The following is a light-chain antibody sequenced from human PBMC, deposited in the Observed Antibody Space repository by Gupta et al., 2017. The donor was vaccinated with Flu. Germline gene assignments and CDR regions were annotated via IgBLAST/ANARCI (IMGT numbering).Light chain of an antibody. J-gene: IGLJ3*02. Sequence: NFMLTPPHSVLESPAKTVTISCTRSSGSIASNYVPWYQQRPGSAPTAVIYEADQRPSGVPDRCSGSIDISSKSSSLTISGLKTEDDAYYYCQSDDNSNLWVFGGGTKLTVL. V-gene: IGLV6-57*03. CDR2: EAD. CDR3: QSDDNSNLWV. CDR1: SGSIASNY.